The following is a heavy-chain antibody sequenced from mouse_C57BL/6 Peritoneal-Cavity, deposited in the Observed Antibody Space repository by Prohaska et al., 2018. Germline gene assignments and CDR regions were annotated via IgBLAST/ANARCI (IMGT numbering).Heavy chain of an antibody. J-gene: IGHJ1*03. Sequence: EVQLLETGGGLVQPGGSRGLSCEGSGFTFSGFWMSWVRQTPGKTLEWIGDINSDGSSINYAAAIKDRLTIFRDNDKSSLYLQMSNVRSEDTATYFCMRYGNYWYFDVWGTGTTVTVSS. V-gene: IGHV11-2*01. CDR3: MRYGNYWYFDV. CDR1: GFTFSGFW. CDR2: INSDGSSI. D-gene: IGHD2-1*01.